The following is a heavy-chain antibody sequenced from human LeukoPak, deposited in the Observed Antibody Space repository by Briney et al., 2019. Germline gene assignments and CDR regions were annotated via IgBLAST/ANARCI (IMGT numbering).Heavy chain of an antibody. V-gene: IGHV4-39*01. Sequence: SETLSLTCTVSGGSISSSSYYWGWIRQPPGKGLEWIGSIYYSGSTYYDPSLKSRVTISVDTSKNQFSLKLSSVTAADTAVYYCARLTIYASGEDSWGQGTPGHRLL. CDR2: IYYSGST. D-gene: IGHD2/OR15-2a*01. CDR1: GGSISSSSYY. J-gene: IGHJ4*02. CDR3: ARLTIYASGEDS.